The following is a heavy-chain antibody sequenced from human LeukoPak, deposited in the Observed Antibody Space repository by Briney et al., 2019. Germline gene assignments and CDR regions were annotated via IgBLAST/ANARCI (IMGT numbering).Heavy chain of an antibody. Sequence: SETLSPNCTVSGGSISSSSYYWGWIRQPPGKGLEWIGSIYYSGSTYYNPSLKSRVTISVDTSKNQFSLKLSSVTAADTAVYYCARSYGDPLFDYWGQGTLVTVSS. D-gene: IGHD4-17*01. V-gene: IGHV4-39*01. CDR3: ARSYGDPLFDY. CDR1: GGSISSSSYY. J-gene: IGHJ4*02. CDR2: IYYSGST.